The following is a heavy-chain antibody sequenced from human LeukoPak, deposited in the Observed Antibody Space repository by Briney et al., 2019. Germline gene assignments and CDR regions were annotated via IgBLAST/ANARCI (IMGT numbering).Heavy chain of an antibody. CDR3: ARVVVVVPAARGSWYFDL. Sequence: ASVKVSCKASGYTFTSYGISWVRQAPGQGLEWMGWISAFNVNTIYAQNLQGRVTMTTNTSTSTAYMALRSLRSDDTAVYYCARVVVVVPAARGSWYFDLWGRGTLVSVSS. J-gene: IGHJ2*01. CDR1: GYTFTSYG. V-gene: IGHV1-18*01. CDR2: ISAFNVNT. D-gene: IGHD2-2*01.